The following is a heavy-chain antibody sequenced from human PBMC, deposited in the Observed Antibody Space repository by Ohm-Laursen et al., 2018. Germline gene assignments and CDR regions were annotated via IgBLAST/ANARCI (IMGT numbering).Heavy chain of an antibody. J-gene: IGHJ2*01. D-gene: IGHD4-17*01. CDR3: TREASGDYGYFDL. CDR1: GYTFTGYY. Sequence: SSVKVSCKASGYTFTGYYMHWVRQAPGQGLEWMGWMNPTSGNTGYAEKFQGRVTMTRNTSISTAYMELSSLRSEDTAEYYCTREASGDYGYFDLWGRGTLVTVSS. V-gene: IGHV1-8*02. CDR2: MNPTSGNT.